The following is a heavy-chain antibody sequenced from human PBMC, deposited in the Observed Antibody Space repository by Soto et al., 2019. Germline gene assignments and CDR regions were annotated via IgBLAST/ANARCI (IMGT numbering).Heavy chain of an antibody. J-gene: IGHJ6*03. D-gene: IGHD2-15*01. V-gene: IGHV1-18*01. CDR3: ARVAHFVVYYYYYMDV. CDR2: ISAYNGNT. CDR1: GYTFTSYG. Sequence: ASVKVSCKASGYTFTSYGISWVRQAPGQGLEWMGWISAYNGNTNYAQKLQGRVTMTTDTSTSTAYMELRSLRSDDTAVYYCARVAHFVVYYYYYMDVWGKGTTVTVSS.